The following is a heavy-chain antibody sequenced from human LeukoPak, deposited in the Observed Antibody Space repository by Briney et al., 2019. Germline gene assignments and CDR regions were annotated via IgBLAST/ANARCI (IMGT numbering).Heavy chain of an antibody. Sequence: GGSLRLSCAASGFTFSTCGMHWVRQAPGKGLEWVTFISYDGSNIYYADSVKGRFTISRDNSKNTLYLQMNSLRAEDTAVYYFAKRYANIGDDWGFFDYWGEETLVTVSS. CDR2: ISYDGSNI. V-gene: IGHV3-30*18. J-gene: IGHJ4*02. CDR1: GFTFSTCG. D-gene: IGHD5-12*01. CDR3: AKRYANIGDDWGFFDY.